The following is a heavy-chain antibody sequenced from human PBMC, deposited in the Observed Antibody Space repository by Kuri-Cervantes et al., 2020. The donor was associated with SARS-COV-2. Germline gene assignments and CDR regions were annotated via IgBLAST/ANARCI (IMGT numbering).Heavy chain of an antibody. CDR2: IYTSGST. J-gene: IGHJ3*02. V-gene: IGHV4-4*07. CDR1: GGSISSHY. CDR3: ARDGILWFGEVFGDAFDI. D-gene: IGHD3-10*01. Sequence: SETLSLTCTVSGGSISSHYWSWIRQPPGKGLERIGRIYTSGSTNHNPSLKSRVTMSVDTSKNQFSLKLSSVTAADTAVYYCARDGILWFGEVFGDAFDIWGQGTMVTVSS.